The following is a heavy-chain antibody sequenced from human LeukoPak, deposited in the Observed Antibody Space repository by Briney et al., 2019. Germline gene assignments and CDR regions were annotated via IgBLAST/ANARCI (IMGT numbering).Heavy chain of an antibody. D-gene: IGHD3-22*01. Sequence: GGSLRLSCAASGFTFSSYAMHWVRQAPGKGLEYVSAISSNGGSTYYANSVKGRFTISRDNSKNTLYLQMGSLRAEDMAVYYCARDYYDSSGYSPGYWGQGTLVTVSS. CDR2: ISSNGGST. CDR1: GFTFSSYA. J-gene: IGHJ4*02. CDR3: ARDYYDSSGYSPGY. V-gene: IGHV3-64*01.